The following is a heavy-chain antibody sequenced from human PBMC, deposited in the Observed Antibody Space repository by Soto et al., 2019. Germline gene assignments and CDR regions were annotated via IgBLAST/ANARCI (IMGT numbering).Heavy chain of an antibody. Sequence: SETLSLTCTVSGGSVTNSSYYWGWIRQSPGKGLEWIGSVYYRGRSYSKSSVKSQVTISVDTSKNRFSLSLNSVTASDTAVYFCVSQRTTVPTQAYFDYWGPGALVTVYS. CDR3: VSQRTTVPTQAYFDY. V-gene: IGHV4-39*01. CDR2: VYYRGRS. J-gene: IGHJ4*02. CDR1: GGSVTNSSYY. D-gene: IGHD4-17*01.